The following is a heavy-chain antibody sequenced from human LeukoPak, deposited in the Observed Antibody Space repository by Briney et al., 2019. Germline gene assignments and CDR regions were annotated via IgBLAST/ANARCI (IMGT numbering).Heavy chain of an antibody. Sequence: PSQTLSLTCSVSGDSISSGSYYWSCIRQPAGTGLEWIVRISTSGSTYDIPAINRRLTTTVNTSNTQFSLRLSSVTAADTAGYYCARDAWFGAGRTFDYWGQGTLVTVSS. D-gene: IGHD3-10*01. V-gene: IGHV4-61*02. J-gene: IGHJ4*02. CDR2: ISTSGST. CDR3: ARDAWFGAGRTFDY. CDR1: GDSISSGSYY.